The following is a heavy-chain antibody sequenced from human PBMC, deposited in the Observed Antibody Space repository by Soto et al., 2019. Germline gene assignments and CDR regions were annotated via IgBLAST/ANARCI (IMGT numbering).Heavy chain of an antibody. V-gene: IGHV3-74*01. CDR3: ARAVNVQQWLVRLTIYYYYYGMDV. D-gene: IGHD6-19*01. J-gene: IGHJ6*02. CDR1: GFTFSSYW. CDR2: INSDGSST. Sequence: GGSLRLSCAASGFTFSSYWMHWVRQAPGKGLVWVSRINSDGSSTSYADSVKGRFTISRDNAKNTLYLQMNSLRAEDTAVYYCARAVNVQQWLVRLTIYYYYYGMDVWGQGTTVTVSS.